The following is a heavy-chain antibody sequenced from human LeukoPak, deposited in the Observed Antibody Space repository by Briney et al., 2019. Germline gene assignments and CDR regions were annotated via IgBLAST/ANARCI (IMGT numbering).Heavy chain of an antibody. CDR2: ISGDGATT. V-gene: IGHV3-23*01. J-gene: IGHJ4*02. Sequence: GGSLRLSCAASGFTFSSYGMSWVRQAPGKGLEWVSAISGDGATTYYADSVKGRFTISRDNSKNPLYLQMNSLRAEDTAVYYCARIFTSGYSADYWGQGTLVTVSS. CDR1: GFTFSSYG. CDR3: ARIFTSGYSADY. D-gene: IGHD3-22*01.